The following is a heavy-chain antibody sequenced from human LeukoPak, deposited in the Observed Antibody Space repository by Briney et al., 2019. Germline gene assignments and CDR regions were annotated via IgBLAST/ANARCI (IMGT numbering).Heavy chain of an antibody. J-gene: IGHJ6*02. CDR1: GFTFSSYG. CDR3: AKAGNPITMVRGVIFPYYYYGMDV. V-gene: IGHV3-30*18. Sequence: PGRSLRLSCAASGFTFSSYGMHWVRQAPGKGLEWVAVISYDGSNKYYADSVKGRFTISRDNSKNTLYLQMNSLRAEDTAVYYCAKAGNPITMVRGVIFPYYYYGMDVWGQGTTVTVSS. CDR2: ISYDGSNK. D-gene: IGHD3-10*01.